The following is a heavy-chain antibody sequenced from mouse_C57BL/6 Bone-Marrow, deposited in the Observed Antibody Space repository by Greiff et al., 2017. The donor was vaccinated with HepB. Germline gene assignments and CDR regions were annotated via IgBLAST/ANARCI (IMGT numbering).Heavy chain of an antibody. J-gene: IGHJ4*01. CDR1: GYTFTDYE. CDR3: TRSRGNVMDY. Sequence: VQLQQSGAELVRPGASVTLSCKASGYTFTDYEMHWVKQTPVHGLEWIGAIDPETGGTAYNQKFKGKAILTADKSSSTAYMELRSLTSEDSAVYYCTRSRGNVMDYWGQGTSVTVSS. D-gene: IGHD2-1*01. CDR2: IDPETGGT. V-gene: IGHV1-15*01.